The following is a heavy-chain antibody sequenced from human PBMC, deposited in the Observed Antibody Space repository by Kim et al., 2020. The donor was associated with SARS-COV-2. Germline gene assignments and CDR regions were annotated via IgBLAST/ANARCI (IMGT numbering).Heavy chain of an antibody. D-gene: IGHD2-21*01. CDR1: GFTFSIFG. CDR3: AEIAAIPDY. CDR2: ISGGGDGA. J-gene: IGHJ4*01. V-gene: IGHV3-23*01. Sequence: GGSLRLSCEASGFTFSIFGMSWVRQAPGKGLEWVATISGGGDGADYAASVRGRFSISRDNSKNTLYLQMNSLRAEDTAVYYCAEIAAIPDYWGQGTLVTVSS.